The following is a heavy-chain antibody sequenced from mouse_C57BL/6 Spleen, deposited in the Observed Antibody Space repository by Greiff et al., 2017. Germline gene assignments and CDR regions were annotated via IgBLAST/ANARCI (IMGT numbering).Heavy chain of an antibody. CDR2: ISSGSSTI. J-gene: IGHJ2*01. CDR3: AREGGPYFDY. Sequence: VQLKESGGGLVKPGGSLKLSCAASGFTFSDYGMHWVRQAPEKGLEWVAYISSGSSTIYYADTVKGRFTISRDNAKNTLFLQMTSLRSEDTAMYYCAREGGPYFDYWGQGTTLTVSS. V-gene: IGHV5-17*01. CDR1: GFTFSDYG.